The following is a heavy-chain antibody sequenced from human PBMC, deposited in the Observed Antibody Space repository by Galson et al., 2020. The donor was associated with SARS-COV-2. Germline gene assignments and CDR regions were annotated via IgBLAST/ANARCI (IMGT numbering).Heavy chain of an antibody. CDR2: IYYSGST. J-gene: IGHJ3*02. V-gene: IGHV4-59*01. D-gene: IGHD5-18*01. Sequence: ASETLSLTCTVSGGSISSYYWSWIRQPPGKGLEWIGYIYYSGSTNYNPSLKSRVTISVDTSKNQFSLKLSSVTAADTAVYYCARVGRGIQLWLFAFDIWGQGTMVTVSS. CDR3: ARVGRGIQLWLFAFDI. CDR1: GGSISSYY.